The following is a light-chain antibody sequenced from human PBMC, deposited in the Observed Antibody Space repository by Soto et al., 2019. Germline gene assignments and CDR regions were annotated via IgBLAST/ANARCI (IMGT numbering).Light chain of an antibody. J-gene: IGLJ1*01. Sequence: QSALTQPPSASGSPGQSVTISCTGTSSDVGAYNYVSWYQQLPHKAPQVILYKGTQRPSGVSSRFSGSTSGNAASLTISGLQADDEADYFCCSSAPESTYVFGTGTKLTVL. CDR2: KGT. V-gene: IGLV2-8*01. CDR1: SSDVGAYNY. CDR3: CSSAPESTYV.